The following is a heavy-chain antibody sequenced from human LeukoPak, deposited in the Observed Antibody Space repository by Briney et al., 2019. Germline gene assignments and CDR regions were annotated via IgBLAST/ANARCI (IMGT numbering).Heavy chain of an antibody. CDR2: INPAGSDT. D-gene: IGHD6-25*01. CDR1: GFTFSSNW. V-gene: IGHV3-7*03. CDR3: MKWGSAADIQD. J-gene: IGHJ4*02. Sequence: PGGSLRLSCEASGFTFSSNWMGWVRQAPGKGPEWVANINPAGSDTYYVDSVKGRFTISRDNAKKSTFLQMNSLRVEETALYYCMKWGSAADIQDWGQGTLVTVSS.